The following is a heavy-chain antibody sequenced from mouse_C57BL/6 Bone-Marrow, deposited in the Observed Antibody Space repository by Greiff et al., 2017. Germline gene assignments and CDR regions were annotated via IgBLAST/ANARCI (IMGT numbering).Heavy chain of an antibody. CDR2: ISSGGSYT. Sequence: EVKLMESGGDLVKPGGSLKLSCAASGFTFSSYGMSWVRQTPDKRLEWVATISSGGSYTYYPDSVKGRFTISRDNAKNTLYLQMSSLKSEDTAMYYCARLGLYWGQGTLVTVSA. D-gene: IGHD4-1*01. J-gene: IGHJ3*01. CDR3: ARLGLY. CDR1: GFTFSSYG. V-gene: IGHV5-6*01.